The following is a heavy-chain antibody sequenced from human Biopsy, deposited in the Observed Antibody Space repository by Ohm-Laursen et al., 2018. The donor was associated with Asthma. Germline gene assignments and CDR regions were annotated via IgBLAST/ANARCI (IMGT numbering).Heavy chain of an antibody. J-gene: IGHJ4*02. CDR1: VLTFSSYG. CDR2: ISNDGANK. D-gene: IGHD3-3*01. Sequence: SLRLSCTASVLTFSSYGMVWVRLAPGKGLEWVALISNDGANKFYADSVQGRFTIPRDNSKNTLYLQMHSLKIEDTAVYFCARQVKSTVFGVSYKKFDFWGQGTLVAVSS. V-gene: IGHV3-30*19. CDR3: ARQVKSTVFGVSYKKFDF.